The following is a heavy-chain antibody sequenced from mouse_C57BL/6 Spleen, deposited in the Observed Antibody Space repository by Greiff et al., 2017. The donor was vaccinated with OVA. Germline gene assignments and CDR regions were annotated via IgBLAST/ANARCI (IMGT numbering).Heavy chain of an antibody. CDR2: ISSGSSTI. CDR3: ARGWDVPYAMDY. Sequence: EVKVVESGGGLVKPGGSLKLSCAASGFTFSDYGMHWVRQAPEKGLEWVAYISSGSSTIYYADTVKGRFTISRDNAKNTLFLQMTSLRSEDTAMYYCARGWDVPYAMDYWGQGTSVTVSS. CDR1: GFTFSDYG. V-gene: IGHV5-17*01. J-gene: IGHJ4*01. D-gene: IGHD4-1*01.